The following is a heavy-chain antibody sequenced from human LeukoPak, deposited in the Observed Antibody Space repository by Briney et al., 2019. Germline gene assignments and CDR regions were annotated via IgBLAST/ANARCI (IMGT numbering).Heavy chain of an antibody. V-gene: IGHV3-9*01. CDR2: ISWNSASV. D-gene: IGHD6-13*01. J-gene: IGHJ4*02. Sequence: GRSLRLSCAASGFTFDDYAMHWVRQAPGKGLEWVSTISWNSASVGYVDSVKGRFTISRDNAKKTLYLQMNSLRPEDTALYYCAKDYGYSSSWYDYWGQGTLVTVSS. CDR1: GFTFDDYA. CDR3: AKDYGYSSSWYDY.